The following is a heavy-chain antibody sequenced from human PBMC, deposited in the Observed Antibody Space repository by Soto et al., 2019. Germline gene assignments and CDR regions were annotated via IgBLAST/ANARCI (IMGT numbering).Heavy chain of an antibody. CDR3: AKERYGAYDSWSGYYSQAILES. D-gene: IGHD3-3*01. J-gene: IGHJ5*02. CDR1: GFTFSSFA. V-gene: IGHV3-23*01. CDR2: ISGSGRST. Sequence: PGGSLRLSCAASGFTFSSFALNWVRQAPGKGLEWVAGISGSGRSTYYAGSVKGRFTVSRDNSQRRLYLRMNSLRAEDTAVYHCAKERYGAYDSWSGYYSQAILESSGQGTLVTVSS.